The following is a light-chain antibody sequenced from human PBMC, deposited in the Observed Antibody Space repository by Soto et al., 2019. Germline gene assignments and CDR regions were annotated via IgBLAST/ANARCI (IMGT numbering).Light chain of an antibody. CDR3: SSYAGNNNPYV. CDR2: EVT. J-gene: IGLJ1*01. CDR1: SSDVGGSDL. Sequence: QSALTQPPSASGSPGQSVTISCTGTSSDVGGSDLVSWYQQHPGKAPKLMIYEVTKRPSGVPDRFSGSKTGNTASLTVSGLQAEDEADYFCSSYAGNNNPYVFGTGTKLTVL. V-gene: IGLV2-8*01.